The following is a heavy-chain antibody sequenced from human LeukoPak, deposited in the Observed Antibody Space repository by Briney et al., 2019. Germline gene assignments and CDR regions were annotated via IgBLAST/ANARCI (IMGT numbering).Heavy chain of an antibody. CDR3: AKLRWYENDAFDI. CDR1: GGSISSSRYC. CDR2: VCYTGNT. J-gene: IGHJ3*02. D-gene: IGHD4-23*01. Sequence: SETLSLTCTVSGGSISSSRYCWGWIRQPPGKGLEWIGSVCYTGNTYYNPSLKSRVTISVDTSKNQFSLRLSSATAADTAVYYCAKLRWYENDAFDIWGQGTMVTVSS. V-gene: IGHV4-39*01.